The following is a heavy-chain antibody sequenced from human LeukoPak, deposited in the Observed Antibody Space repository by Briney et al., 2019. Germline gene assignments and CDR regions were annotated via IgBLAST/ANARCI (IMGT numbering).Heavy chain of an antibody. D-gene: IGHD5-18*01. J-gene: IGHJ3*02. CDR3: ARRDTAIYDSFDI. CDR2: IYSGGST. V-gene: IGHV4-59*01. CDR1: NGSINSYY. Sequence: SETLSLTCTVSNGSINSYYWSWIRQPPGKGLEWIGYIYSGGSTNYNPSLKSRVSISVVTSKSQFSLKLTSVTAADTAVYYCARRDTAIYDSFDIWGQGAMVTVSS.